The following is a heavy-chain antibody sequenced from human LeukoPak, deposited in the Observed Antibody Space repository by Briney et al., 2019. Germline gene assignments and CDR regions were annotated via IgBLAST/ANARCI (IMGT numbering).Heavy chain of an antibody. Sequence: GGSLRLSRAASGFTFSIYGMHWVRQAPGKGLEWVAVMWNDENNKYYADSVEGRFTISRDNSKNTLYLEMNSLRAEDTAVYYCARDPPDDSSGYFSFDIWGQGTKVTVSS. CDR1: GFTFSIYG. CDR3: ARDPPDDSSGYFSFDI. V-gene: IGHV3-33*01. CDR2: MWNDENNK. D-gene: IGHD3-22*01. J-gene: IGHJ3*02.